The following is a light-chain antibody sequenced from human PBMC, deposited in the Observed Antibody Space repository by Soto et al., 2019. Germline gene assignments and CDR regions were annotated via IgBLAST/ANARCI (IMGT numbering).Light chain of an antibody. CDR2: DVS. V-gene: IGLV2-11*01. J-gene: IGLJ3*02. CDR3: CSYPGSHTWV. Sequence: QSALTQPASVSGSPGQSITISCTGTSSDVGGYNYVSWYQQFPGKAPKLMIYDVSKRPSGVPDRFSGSKSGNTASLTISGLQAEDEADYYCCSYPGSHTWVFGGGTKVTVL. CDR1: SSDVGGYNY.